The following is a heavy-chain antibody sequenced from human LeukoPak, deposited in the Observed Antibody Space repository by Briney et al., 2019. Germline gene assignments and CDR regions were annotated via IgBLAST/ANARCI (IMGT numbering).Heavy chain of an antibody. J-gene: IGHJ4*02. D-gene: IGHD6-19*01. CDR1: GGSFSGYY. V-gene: IGHV4-34*01. Sequence: SETLSLTCAVYGGSFSGYYWSWIRQPPGKGLEWIGEINHSGSTNYNPSLKSRVTISINTSKNQFSLKLSSVTAADSAVYYCARRSPYSTGWSSYFDYWGQGALVTVSS. CDR3: ARRSPYSTGWSSYFDY. CDR2: INHSGST.